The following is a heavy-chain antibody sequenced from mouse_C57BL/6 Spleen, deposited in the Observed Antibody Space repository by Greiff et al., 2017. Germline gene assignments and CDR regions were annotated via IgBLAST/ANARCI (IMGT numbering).Heavy chain of an antibody. D-gene: IGHD1-1*01. CDR3: ARTITTVVANFDY. Sequence: QVQLKQPGAELVKPGASVKMSCKASGYTFTSYWITWVKQRPGQGLEWIGDIYPGSGSTNYNEKFKSKATLTVDTSSSTAYMQLSSLTSEDSAVYYCARTITTVVANFDYWGQGTTLTVSS. CDR1: GYTFTSYW. J-gene: IGHJ2*01. CDR2: IYPGSGST. V-gene: IGHV1-55*01.